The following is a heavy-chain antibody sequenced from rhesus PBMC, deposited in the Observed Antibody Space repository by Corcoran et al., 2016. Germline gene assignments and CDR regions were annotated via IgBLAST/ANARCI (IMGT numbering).Heavy chain of an antibody. D-gene: IGHD6-31*01. J-gene: IGHJ4*01. Sequence: QVQLQESGPGLVTPSETLSLTCAVSGGSISSGYYYWSWIRQPPGKGLEWIGYITYSGVTSYNPSLKSRVTISSDTSKNQCSLKRSSVTAADTAVYYCARDNSSGRRYFDYWGQGVLVTVSS. CDR3: ARDNSSGRRYFDY. CDR1: GGSISSGYYY. V-gene: IGHV4-122*02. CDR2: ITYSGVT.